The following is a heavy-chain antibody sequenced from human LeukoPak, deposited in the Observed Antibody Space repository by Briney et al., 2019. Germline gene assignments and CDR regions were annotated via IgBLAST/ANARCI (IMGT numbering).Heavy chain of an antibody. J-gene: IGHJ4*03. V-gene: IGHV4-59*08. D-gene: IGHD3-10*01. CDR1: GDSLDDYY. CDR3: ARQRYYVNFGEYIDY. CDR2: IYYTGST. Sequence: SETLSLTCSVSGDSLDDYYWSWIRQPPGKGLEWLGRIYYTGSTTYNPSLRSRVFMSVDTSKNQFFLRLNSVTAADTAVYYCARQRYYVNFGEYIDYWGQGTLVSVSS.